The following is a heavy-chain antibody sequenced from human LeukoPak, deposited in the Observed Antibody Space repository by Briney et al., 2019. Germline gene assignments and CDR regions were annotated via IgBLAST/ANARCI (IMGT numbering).Heavy chain of an antibody. CDR2: ISYDGSNK. J-gene: IGHJ6*02. CDR3: ARAQEYYYYYGMDV. CDR1: GFTFSSYA. Sequence: GGSLRLPCAASGFTFSSYAMHWVRQAPGKGLEWVAVISYDGSNKYYADSVKGRFTISRDNSKNTLYLQMNSLRAEDTAVYYCARAQEYYYYYGMDVWGQGTTVTVSS. V-gene: IGHV3-30-3*01.